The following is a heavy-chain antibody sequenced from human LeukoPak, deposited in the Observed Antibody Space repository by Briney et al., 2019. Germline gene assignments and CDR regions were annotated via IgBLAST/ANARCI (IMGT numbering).Heavy chain of an antibody. CDR1: GFRFDDHG. CDR3: AGGDRNGWYFDY. D-gene: IGHD6-19*01. V-gene: IGHV3-20*04. Sequence: TGGSLRLSCAASGFRFDDHGMSWVRQAPGKGLEWVSGINWNGGSTGYGDSVKGRFTISRDNAKNSLYLQMNSLRAEGTALYYCAGGDRNGWYFDYWGQGILVTVSS. CDR2: INWNGGST. J-gene: IGHJ4*02.